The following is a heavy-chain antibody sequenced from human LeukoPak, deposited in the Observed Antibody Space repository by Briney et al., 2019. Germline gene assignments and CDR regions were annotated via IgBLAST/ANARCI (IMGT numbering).Heavy chain of an antibody. J-gene: IGHJ4*02. V-gene: IGHV3-7*01. CDR1: VVSPCGYM. D-gene: IGHD6-19*01. Sequence: GGALRLSPAASVVSPCGYMMSGVRQAPGKGREWVADVNQDGSEKNYVDSVKGRFTISRDNAKNSVNLQMNSLRVEDTAVYYCARDDSSGWYYFDYWGQGTLVTVSS. CDR2: VNQDGSEK. CDR3: ARDDSSGWYYFDY.